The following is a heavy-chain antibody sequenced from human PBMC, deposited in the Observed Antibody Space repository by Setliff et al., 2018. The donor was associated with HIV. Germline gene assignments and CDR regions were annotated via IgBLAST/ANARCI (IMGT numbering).Heavy chain of an antibody. CDR3: ARGALLAVFDFDH. CDR2: INVGKGDT. V-gene: IGHV1-3*01. Sequence: ASVKVSCKASGYTFTTYSIHWVRQAPGQSLEWMGWINVGKGDTEYSQELQGRITLTTDTSANTAYMELSGLRSDDTAVYFCARGALLAVFDFDHWGHGTLVTVSS. CDR1: GYTFTTYS. J-gene: IGHJ4*01. D-gene: IGHD3-10*01.